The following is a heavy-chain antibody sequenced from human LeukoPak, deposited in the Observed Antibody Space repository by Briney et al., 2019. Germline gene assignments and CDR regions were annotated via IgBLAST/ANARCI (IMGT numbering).Heavy chain of an antibody. D-gene: IGHD2-2*02. J-gene: IGHJ4*02. Sequence: AGGSLRLSCAASGFTFSNGWMSWVRQAPGKGLEWVGRIKSKSERGTTDYAAPVKGRFTISRDGSTNTVYLHMNSLKTEDTAVYFCTSNLYCSTSSCYTLDNWGQGTLVAVSP. CDR2: IKSKSERGTT. CDR1: GFTFSNGW. CDR3: TSNLYCSTSSCYTLDN. V-gene: IGHV3-15*01.